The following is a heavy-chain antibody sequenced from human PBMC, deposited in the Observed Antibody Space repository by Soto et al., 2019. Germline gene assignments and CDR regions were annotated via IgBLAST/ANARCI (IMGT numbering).Heavy chain of an antibody. Sequence: SETLSLTCTVSGGSIRSYYWTWIRQPPGKGLEWLGYIFYSGSTFYNPSLKSRVTISLHTSKSQFSLQLTSVTAADTAVYYCARGAADTAMVDSWGQGTLVTVSS. CDR3: ARGAADTAMVDS. D-gene: IGHD5-18*01. CDR2: IFYSGST. J-gene: IGHJ4*02. CDR1: GGSIRSYY. V-gene: IGHV4-59*01.